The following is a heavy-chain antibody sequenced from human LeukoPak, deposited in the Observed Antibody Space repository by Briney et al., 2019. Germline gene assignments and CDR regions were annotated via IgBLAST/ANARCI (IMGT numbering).Heavy chain of an antibody. J-gene: IGHJ4*02. CDR2: ISSSGSTI. CDR3: AALDMVTIAKWSIDY. V-gene: IGHV3-11*01. D-gene: IGHD5-24*01. CDR1: GFTFSDYY. Sequence: GGSLRLSCAASGFTFSDYYMSWIRQAPGKGLEWVSYISSSGSTIYYADSVKGRFTISRDNAKNSLYLQMNSLRAEDTAVYYCAALDMVTIAKWSIDYWGQGTLVTVSS.